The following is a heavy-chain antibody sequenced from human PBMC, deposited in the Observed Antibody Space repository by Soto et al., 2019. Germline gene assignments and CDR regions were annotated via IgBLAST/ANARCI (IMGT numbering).Heavy chain of an antibody. J-gene: IGHJ4*02. CDR3: ARDPPNSGSYIPGGCCDDY. Sequence: EVQLVESGGGLVKPGGSLRLSCAASGFTFSSYSMNWVRQTPGKGLEWVSSISSSSSYIYYADSVKGRFTISRDNAKNSLYLQMNSLRAEDTAVYYCARDPPNSGSYIPGGCCDDYWGQGTLVTVSS. D-gene: IGHD1-26*01. CDR1: GFTFSSYS. V-gene: IGHV3-21*01. CDR2: ISSSSSYI.